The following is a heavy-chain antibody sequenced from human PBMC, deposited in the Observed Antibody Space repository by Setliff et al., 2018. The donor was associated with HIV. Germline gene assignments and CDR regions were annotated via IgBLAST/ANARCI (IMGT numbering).Heavy chain of an antibody. V-gene: IGHV1-69*13. CDR2: IIPIFGTA. CDR3: ARDRRRMSDDSTLLYMDV. CDR1: GGTFSSYA. Sequence: SVKVSCKASGGTFSSYAISWVRQAPGQGLEWMGGIIPIFGTANYAQKFQGRVTITADESTSTAYMELSSLRYEDTAVYYCARDRRRMSDDSTLLYMDVWGKGTKVTVSS. D-gene: IGHD1-26*01. J-gene: IGHJ6*03.